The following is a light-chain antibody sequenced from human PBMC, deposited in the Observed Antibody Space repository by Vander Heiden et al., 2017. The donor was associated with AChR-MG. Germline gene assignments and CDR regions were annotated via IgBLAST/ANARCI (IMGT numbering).Light chain of an antibody. CDR1: SSNIRYNY. J-gene: IGLJ3*02. Sequence: QSVLTQPPSASGTPGQRVTISCSGSSSNIRYNYVYWYQQVPGTAPKLLIYRNNQRPSGVPDRLAGSKSGTTASLAISGLRSDDEGDYYCAAWDDSLSGVVFGGGTKLTVL. CDR3: AAWDDSLSGVV. CDR2: RNN. V-gene: IGLV1-47*01.